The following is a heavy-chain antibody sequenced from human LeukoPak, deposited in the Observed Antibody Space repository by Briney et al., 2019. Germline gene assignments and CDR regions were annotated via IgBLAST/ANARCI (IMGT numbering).Heavy chain of an antibody. D-gene: IGHD2-2*01. CDR3: ATAHQLLRDPFDY. V-gene: IGHV1-46*01. CDR1: GYTFTSYY. J-gene: IGHJ4*02. Sequence: ASVKVSCKASGYTFTSYYMHWVRQAPGQGLEWMGIINPSGGSTSYAQKFQGRVTMTEDTSTDTAYMELSSLRSEDTAVYYCATAHQLLRDPFDYWGQGTLVTVSS. CDR2: INPSGGST.